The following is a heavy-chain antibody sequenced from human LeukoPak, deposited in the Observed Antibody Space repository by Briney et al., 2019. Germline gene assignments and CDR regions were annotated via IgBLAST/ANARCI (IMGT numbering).Heavy chain of an antibody. D-gene: IGHD5-12*01. J-gene: IGHJ4*02. CDR3: ARDQGGYGSFDN. Sequence: SETLSLTCTLSGGSISSGGYYWSWIRQHPGKGPEWIGNIHYSGGTYGNPSLKSRATMSVDTSKNQFSLRLTSVTAEDTAVYYCARDQGGYGSFDNWGQGTLVTVSS. CDR2: IHYSGGT. V-gene: IGHV4-31*03. CDR1: GGSISSGGYY.